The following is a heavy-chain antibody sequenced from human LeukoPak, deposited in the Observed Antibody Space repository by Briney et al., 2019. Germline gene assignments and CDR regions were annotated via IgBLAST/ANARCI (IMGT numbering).Heavy chain of an antibody. Sequence: GGSLRLSCAASGFTFSSYSMNWVRQAPGKGLEWVSSISSSSSYIYYADSVKGRFTISRDNAKNSLYLQMNSLRAEDTAVYYCARGLLRDGYTYTYSFDYWGQGALVTVSS. CDR1: GFTFSSYS. V-gene: IGHV3-21*01. D-gene: IGHD5-18*01. J-gene: IGHJ4*02. CDR2: ISSSSSYI. CDR3: ARGLLRDGYTYTYSFDY.